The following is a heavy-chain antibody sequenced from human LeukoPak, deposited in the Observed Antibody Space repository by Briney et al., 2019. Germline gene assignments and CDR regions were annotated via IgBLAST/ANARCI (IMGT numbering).Heavy chain of an antibody. D-gene: IGHD6-6*01. CDR1: GGTFSSYA. Sequence: ASVKVSCKASGGTFSSYAISWVRQAPGQGLEWMGGIIPIFGTANYAQKFQGSVTITADKSTSTAYMELSSLRSEDTAVYYCARAKGSSSGGNFDYWGQGTLVTVSS. J-gene: IGHJ4*02. CDR2: IIPIFGTA. CDR3: ARAKGSSSGGNFDY. V-gene: IGHV1-69*06.